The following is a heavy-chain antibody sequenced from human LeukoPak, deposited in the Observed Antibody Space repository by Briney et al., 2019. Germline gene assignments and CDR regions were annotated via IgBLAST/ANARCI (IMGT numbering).Heavy chain of an antibody. CDR2: ISSSSSYT. V-gene: IGHV3-11*03. D-gene: IGHD2-2*02. Sequence: GGSLRLSCAASGFTFSDYYMSWIRQAPGKGLEWVSYISSSSSYTNYADSVKGRFTISRDNAKNSLYLQMNSLRAEDTAVYYCASSVVPAAILSFDPWGQGTLVTVSS. CDR3: ASSVVPAAILSFDP. CDR1: GFTFSDYY. J-gene: IGHJ5*02.